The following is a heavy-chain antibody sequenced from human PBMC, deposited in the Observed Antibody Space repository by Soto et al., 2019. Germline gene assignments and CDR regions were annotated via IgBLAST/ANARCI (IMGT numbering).Heavy chain of an antibody. CDR2: IYYSGST. CDR1: GGSISSYY. Sequence: SETLSLTCTVSGGSISSYYWSWIRQPPGKGLEWIGYIYYSGSTNYNPSLKSRVTISVDTSKNQFSLKLSSVTAADTAVYYCARLRLYCSSTSCHGGWFDPWGQGTLVTVSS. V-gene: IGHV4-59*01. CDR3: ARLRLYCSSTSCHGGWFDP. D-gene: IGHD2-2*01. J-gene: IGHJ5*02.